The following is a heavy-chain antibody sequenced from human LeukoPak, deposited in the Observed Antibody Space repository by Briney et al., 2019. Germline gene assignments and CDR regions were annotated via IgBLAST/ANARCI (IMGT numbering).Heavy chain of an antibody. V-gene: IGHV3-74*01. CDR2: INSDGSST. D-gene: IGHD6-19*01. CDR1: GFTFSSYW. Sequence: GGSLRLSCAASGFTFSSYWMHWVRQAPGKGLVWVSRINSDGSSTSYADSVKGRFTISRDNAKNTLYLQMNSLRAEDTAVYYCARDDSSGWWGADAFDICGQGTMVTVSS. CDR3: ARDDSSGWWGADAFDI. J-gene: IGHJ3*02.